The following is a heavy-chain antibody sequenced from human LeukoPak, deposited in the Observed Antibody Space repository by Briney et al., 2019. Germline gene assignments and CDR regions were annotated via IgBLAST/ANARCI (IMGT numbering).Heavy chain of an antibody. V-gene: IGHV3-48*01. D-gene: IGHD3-3*01. Sequence: GGSLRLSCAASGFTFSSYSMNWVRQAPGKGLEWVSYISSSSSTIYYADSVKGRFTISGDNAKNSLYLQMNSLRAEDTAVYYCARDMDDFWSGPTKYWGQGTLVTVSS. J-gene: IGHJ4*02. CDR2: ISSSSSTI. CDR3: ARDMDDFWSGPTKY. CDR1: GFTFSSYS.